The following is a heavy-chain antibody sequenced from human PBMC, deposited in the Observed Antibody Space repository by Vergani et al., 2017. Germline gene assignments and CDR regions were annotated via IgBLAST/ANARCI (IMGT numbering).Heavy chain of an antibody. CDR1: GYTFFNYG. J-gene: IGHJ4*02. D-gene: IGHD3-10*01. V-gene: IGHV1-18*04. CDR2: IRADNGDT. CDR3: TRDGTYYYGSGSYYVFEY. Sequence: QVQLVQSGPEMKQPGASVKVSCKASGYTFFNYGVNWIRRAPGQGFEWLGWIRADNGDTRYAPRLQDRVTLTTDSSTSTAYMELRSLKSDDTAVYYCTRDGTYYYGSGSYYVFEYWGQGTLVTASS.